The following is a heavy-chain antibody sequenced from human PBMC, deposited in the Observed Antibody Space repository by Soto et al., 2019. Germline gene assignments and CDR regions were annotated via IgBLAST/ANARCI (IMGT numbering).Heavy chain of an antibody. J-gene: IGHJ4*02. V-gene: IGHV3-30-3*01. CDR3: ARDRQLWLTGGFDY. Sequence: QVQLVESGGGVVQPGRSLRLSCAASGFTFSSYAMHWVRQAPGKGLEWVAVISYDGSNKYYADSVKGRFTISRDNSKNTLYLQMNSLRAEDTAVYYCARDRQLWLTGGFDYWGQGTLVTVSS. CDR1: GFTFSSYA. D-gene: IGHD5-18*01. CDR2: ISYDGSNK.